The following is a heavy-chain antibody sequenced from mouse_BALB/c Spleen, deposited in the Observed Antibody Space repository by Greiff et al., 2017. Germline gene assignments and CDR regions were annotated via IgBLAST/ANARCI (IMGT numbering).Heavy chain of an antibody. D-gene: IGHD4-1*01. CDR3: ARVGTGSYWYFDV. J-gene: IGHJ1*01. V-gene: IGHV2-9*02. Sequence: VKLVESGPGLVAPSQSLSITCTVSGFSLTSYGVHWVRQPPGKGLEWLGVIWAGGSTNYNSALMSRLSISKDNSKSQVFLKMNSLQTDDTAMYYCARVGTGSYWYFDVWGAGTTVTVSS. CDR2: IWAGGST. CDR1: GFSLTSYG.